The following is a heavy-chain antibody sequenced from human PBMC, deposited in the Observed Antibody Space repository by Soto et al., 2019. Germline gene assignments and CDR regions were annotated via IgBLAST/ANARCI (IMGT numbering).Heavy chain of an antibody. CDR1: GGSISSYY. CDR3: ARGYCSSTIGYIGDNRFDP. Sequence: SEPLSLTCTVSGGSISSYYWSWIRQPPGKGLEWIGYIYYSGRTNYNPSLKSRVTISVDTSKNQFSLKLSSVTAADTAVYYCARGYCSSTIGYIGDNRFDPWGQETLVTVSS. V-gene: IGHV4-59*01. J-gene: IGHJ5*02. CDR2: IYYSGRT. D-gene: IGHD2-2*02.